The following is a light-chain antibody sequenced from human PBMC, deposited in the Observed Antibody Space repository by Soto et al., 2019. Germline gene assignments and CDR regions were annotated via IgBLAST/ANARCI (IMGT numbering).Light chain of an antibody. CDR3: GTWDNSLSAEV. CDR2: DNN. Sequence: QSVLTQPPSVSAAPGQKVTISCSGSNSNIGKNYVSWYQQLPGTAPKLLIYDNNKRPSGIPDRFSGSKSGTSATLGITGLQTGDEADYYCGTWDNSLSAEVFGTGTKVTVL. CDR1: NSNIGKNY. J-gene: IGLJ1*01. V-gene: IGLV1-51*01.